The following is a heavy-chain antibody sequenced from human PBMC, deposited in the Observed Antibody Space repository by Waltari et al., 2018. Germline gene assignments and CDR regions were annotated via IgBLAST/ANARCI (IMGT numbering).Heavy chain of an antibody. CDR3: SSMDF. CDR2: IKQDGSDK. J-gene: IGHJ6*03. CDR1: GFTFSEFW. V-gene: IGHV3-7*01. Sequence: EVQLVESGGGLVQPGGSLRLSCAAAGFTFSEFWMSWVRKAPGKGLEWVANIKQDGSDKYYVESVKGRFTISRDNANNLLFLQMNSLRVDDTALYYCSSMDFWGKGTTVIVSS.